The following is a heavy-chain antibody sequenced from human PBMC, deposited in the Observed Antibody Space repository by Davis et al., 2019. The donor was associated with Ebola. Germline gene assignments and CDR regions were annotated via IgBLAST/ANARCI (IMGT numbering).Heavy chain of an antibody. CDR1: GGSFSGYY. CDR3: ARGGTIFGVVITVFDY. D-gene: IGHD3-3*01. V-gene: IGHV4-59*01. Sequence: SETLSLTCAVYGGSFSGYYWSWIRQHPGKGLEWIGYIYYSGSTNYNPSLKSRVTISVDTSKNQFSLKLSSVTAADTAVYYCARGGTIFGVVITVFDYWGQGTLVTVSS. J-gene: IGHJ4*02. CDR2: IYYSGST.